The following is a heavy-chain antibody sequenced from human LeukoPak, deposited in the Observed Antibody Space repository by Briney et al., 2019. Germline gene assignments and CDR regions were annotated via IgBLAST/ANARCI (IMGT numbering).Heavy chain of an antibody. V-gene: IGHV5-51*01. J-gene: IGHJ4*02. Sequence: GESLKISCKGSGYRFTDYWIAWVRQMPGKGLEWMGIIYPGDSDSRYSPSFQGQVTFSADKSISTAYLQWSSLKASDTAMYYCARRGTGIAAAATFDYWGQGTLVTVSS. CDR2: IYPGDSDS. CDR3: ARRGTGIAAAATFDY. D-gene: IGHD6-13*01. CDR1: GYRFTDYW.